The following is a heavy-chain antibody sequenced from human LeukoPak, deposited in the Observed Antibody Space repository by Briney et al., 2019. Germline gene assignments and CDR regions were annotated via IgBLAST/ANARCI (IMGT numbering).Heavy chain of an antibody. CDR1: GFIFSTYA. D-gene: IGHD3-9*01. J-gene: IGHJ4*02. CDR3: AKDGILTGYWYYFDY. CDR2: LSASGFNT. V-gene: IGHV3-23*01. Sequence: GGSLRLSCAASGFIFSTYAMTWLRQAPGKGLEWVSALSASGFNTYYADSVKGRFTISRDNSKNTLYLQMNSLRAEDTAVYYCAKDGILTGYWYYFDYWGQGTLVTVSS.